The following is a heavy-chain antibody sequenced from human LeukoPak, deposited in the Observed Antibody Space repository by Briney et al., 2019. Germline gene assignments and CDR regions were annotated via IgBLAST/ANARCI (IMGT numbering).Heavy chain of an antibody. J-gene: IGHJ5*02. CDR3: XXXXXYSNYGLTDP. CDR1: GFTFSSYA. CDR2: ISGSGGST. D-gene: IGHD4-11*01. V-gene: IGHV3-23*01. Sequence: GGSLRLSCAASGFTFSSYAMSWVRQAPGKGLEWVSAISGSGGSTYYADSVKGRFTISRDNSKNTLYLQMNSLRAEDTAVYYCXXXXXYSNYGLTDPWGQGTLVTVSS.